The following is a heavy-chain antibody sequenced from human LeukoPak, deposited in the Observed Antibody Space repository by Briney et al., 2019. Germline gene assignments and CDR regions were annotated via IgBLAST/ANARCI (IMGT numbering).Heavy chain of an antibody. D-gene: IGHD6-19*01. CDR2: IKSKSEGGTT. Sequence: TGGSLRLSCAPSGFTFSNAWMHWVRQAPGKGLEWVGRIKSKSEGGTTEYAAPVKGRFTISRDDSKNTLYLQMNSLESEDTGVYYCSTYRTGSGWYWGQGTLVTVSS. J-gene: IGHJ4*02. CDR3: STYRTGSGWY. CDR1: GFTFSNAW. V-gene: IGHV3-15*01.